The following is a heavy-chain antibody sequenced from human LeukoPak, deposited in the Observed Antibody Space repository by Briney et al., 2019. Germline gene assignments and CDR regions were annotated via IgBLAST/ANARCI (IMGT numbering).Heavy chain of an antibody. V-gene: IGHV4-59*08. D-gene: IGHD3-22*01. J-gene: IGHJ4*02. Sequence: PSETLSLTCTVSGGSISSYYWSWIRQPPRKGLEWIGYIYYSGSTNYNPSLKSRVTISVDTSKNQFSLKLSSVTAADTAVYYCARLPNPYYYDSSGYFDYWGQGTLVTVSS. CDR2: IYYSGST. CDR1: GGSISSYY. CDR3: ARLPNPYYYDSSGYFDY.